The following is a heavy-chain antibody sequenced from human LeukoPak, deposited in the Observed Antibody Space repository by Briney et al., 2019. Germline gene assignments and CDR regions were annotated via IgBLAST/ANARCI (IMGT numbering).Heavy chain of an antibody. V-gene: IGHV4-31*03. Sequence: SETLSLTCTVSGGSISSGGYYWSWIRQHPGKGLEWIGYIYYSGSTYYNPSLKSRVTISVDTSKNQFSLKLSSVTAADTAVYYCARDKAGGGLDYWGQGTLVTVSS. D-gene: IGHD3-16*01. CDR1: GGSISSGGYY. J-gene: IGHJ4*02. CDR3: ARDKAGGGLDY. CDR2: IYYSGST.